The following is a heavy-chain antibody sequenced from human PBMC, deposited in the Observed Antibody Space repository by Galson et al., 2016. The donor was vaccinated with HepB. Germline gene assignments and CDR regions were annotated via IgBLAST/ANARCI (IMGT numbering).Heavy chain of an antibody. J-gene: IGHJ4*02. CDR3: AKGTTLQVHFGYFDH. CDR2: ISDSGGST. CDR1: GFTFSNYA. Sequence: SLRLSCAASGFTFSNYAMRWVRQAPGKGLEWVSGISDSGGSTYFADSVMGRFTISRDNSKNTLYPQMNSLRVDDTAVYYCAKGTTLQVHFGYFDHWGQGTLVTVSS. V-gene: IGHV3-23*01. D-gene: IGHD1/OR15-1a*01.